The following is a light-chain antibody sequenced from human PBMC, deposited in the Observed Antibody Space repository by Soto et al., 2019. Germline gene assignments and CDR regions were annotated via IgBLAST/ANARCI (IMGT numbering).Light chain of an antibody. CDR1: TSNIGAGYD. V-gene: IGLV1-40*01. J-gene: IGLJ1*01. Sequence: QSVLTQPPSVSGAPGQRVTISCTGSTSNIGAGYDVHCYQLSPGTAPKLLIYGNSNRPSGVPDRFSGSKSGTSASPAITGLQAEDEADYYCQSYDSSLSGVFGSGTKLTVL. CDR2: GNS. CDR3: QSYDSSLSGV.